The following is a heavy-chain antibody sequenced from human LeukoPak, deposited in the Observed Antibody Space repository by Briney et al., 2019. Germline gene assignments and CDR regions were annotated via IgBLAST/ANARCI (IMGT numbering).Heavy chain of an antibody. Sequence: GGSLRLSCAASGFTFSSYAMHWVRQAPGKGLEWVAVISYDGSNKYYADSVKGRFTISRDNSKNTLYLQMNSLRAEDTAVYYCAKARPIVVVPAAQPWEAFDIWGQGTMVTVSS. CDR1: GFTFSSYA. CDR2: ISYDGSNK. V-gene: IGHV3-30-3*01. CDR3: AKARPIVVVPAAQPWEAFDI. D-gene: IGHD2-2*01. J-gene: IGHJ3*02.